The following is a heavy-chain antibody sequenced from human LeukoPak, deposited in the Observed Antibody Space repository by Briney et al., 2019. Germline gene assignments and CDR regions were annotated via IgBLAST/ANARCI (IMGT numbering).Heavy chain of an antibody. V-gene: IGHV4-39*07. D-gene: IGHD6-19*01. CDR1: GGPISSSSYY. J-gene: IGHJ5*02. Sequence: AETLSLTCTVSGGPISSSSYYWGWIRQAPGKGLEWIGSIYSSGSTYYNPSVKGRVTISVDTSKNHFSLKLNSVTAADTAVYYCARDKVAVAGTNWFDPWGQGTLVTVSS. CDR3: ARDKVAVAGTNWFDP. CDR2: IYSSGST.